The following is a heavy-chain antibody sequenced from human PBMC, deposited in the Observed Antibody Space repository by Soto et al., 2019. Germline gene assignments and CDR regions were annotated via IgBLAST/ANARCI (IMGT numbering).Heavy chain of an antibody. CDR1: GGSISSSSYY. CDR2: IYYSGST. D-gene: IGHD6-6*01. Sequence: SETLSLTCTVSGGSISSSSYYWGWIRQPPGKGLEWIGSIYYSGSTYYNPSLKSRVTISVDTSKNQFSLKLSSVTAADTAVYYCARQGRYSSSSHQDYWGQGTLVTVSS. J-gene: IGHJ4*02. CDR3: ARQGRYSSSSHQDY. V-gene: IGHV4-39*01.